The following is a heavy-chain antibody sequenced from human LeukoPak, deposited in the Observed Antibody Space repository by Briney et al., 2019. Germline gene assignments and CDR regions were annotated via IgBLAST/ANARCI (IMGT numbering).Heavy chain of an antibody. CDR1: GFTFSSYW. D-gene: IGHD2-15*01. V-gene: IGHV3-74*01. CDR2: NNSHGSSA. CDR3: ALLVAATIDY. J-gene: IGHJ4*02. Sequence: GGSLRLSCAVSGFTFSSYWMHWVRQAPGEGPVCVSRNNSHGSSADYADFVKGRFTISRDNAKNTLFLQMNSLRAEDTAVYYCALLVAATIDYWGQGTLVSVSS.